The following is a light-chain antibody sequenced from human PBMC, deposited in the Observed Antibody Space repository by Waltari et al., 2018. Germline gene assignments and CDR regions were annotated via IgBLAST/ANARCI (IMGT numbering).Light chain of an antibody. CDR3: HQYKDWPYT. V-gene: IGKV3-15*01. J-gene: IGKJ2*01. CDR2: GAS. Sequence: PGGRATLSCRASETIGSDLAWHQQRPGQPPRLLIFGASTRASGVPARFSGSGYGTEFTLTISSLQAEDSAVYYCHQYKDWPYTFGQGTKLEIK. CDR1: ETIGSD.